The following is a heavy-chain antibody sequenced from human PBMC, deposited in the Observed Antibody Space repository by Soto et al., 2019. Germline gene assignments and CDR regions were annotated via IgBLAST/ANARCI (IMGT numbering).Heavy chain of an antibody. Sequence: SQTLSLTCPISGDSFSSNGVAWNWIWQSPSRALAWLGRTYYRSKWYNDYAVSVISRITVNPDTSKNQFSLKLSSVTLDDTAAHYCASGKYSGFDVWGKETMFTVSS. J-gene: IGHJ3*01. CDR3: ASGKYSGFDV. CDR1: GDSFSSNGVA. V-gene: IGHV6-1*01. CDR2: TYYRSKWYN. D-gene: IGHD1-26*01.